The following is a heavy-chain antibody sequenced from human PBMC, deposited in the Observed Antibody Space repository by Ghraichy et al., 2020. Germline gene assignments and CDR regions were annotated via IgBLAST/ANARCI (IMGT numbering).Heavy chain of an antibody. J-gene: IGHJ6*02. Sequence: ETLSLTCAASGFPLATYAMHWVRQAPGKGLEFVSAISSNGDSTYYADSVKGRFTISRDNSKNTLFLQMGSLKTEDMAVYYCARDRVEPGQYYYYGLDVWGQGTTVTVSS. CDR1: GFPLATYA. D-gene: IGHD1-14*01. V-gene: IGHV3-64*02. CDR3: ARDRVEPGQYYYYGLDV. CDR2: ISSNGDST.